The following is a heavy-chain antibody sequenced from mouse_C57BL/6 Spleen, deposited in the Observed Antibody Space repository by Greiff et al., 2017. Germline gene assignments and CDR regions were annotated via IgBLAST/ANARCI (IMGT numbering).Heavy chain of an antibody. CDR3: ARDDYGSSYGYFDV. V-gene: IGHV1-4*01. CDR2: INPSSGYT. D-gene: IGHD1-1*01. CDR1: GYTFTSYT. Sequence: QVQLQQSGAELARPGASVKMSCKASGYTFTSYTMHWVKQRPGQGLEWIGYINPSSGYTKYNQKFKDKATLTADKSSSTAYMQLSSLTSEDSAVYYCARDDYGSSYGYFDVWGTGTTVTVSS. J-gene: IGHJ1*03.